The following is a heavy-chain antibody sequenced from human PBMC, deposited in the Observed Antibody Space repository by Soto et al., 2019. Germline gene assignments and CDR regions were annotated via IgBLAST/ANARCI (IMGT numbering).Heavy chain of an antibody. CDR3: AREGSGIAASSTNYYYGMDV. V-gene: IGHV1-2*04. J-gene: IGHJ6*02. Sequence: QVQLVQSGAEVKKPGASVKVSCKASGYTFTGYYMHWVRQAPGQGLEWMGWINPNSGGTNYAQKCQGWVTMTRDTSISTAYMELSRLRSDDTAVYYCAREGSGIAASSTNYYYGMDVWGQGTTVTVSS. D-gene: IGHD6-13*01. CDR1: GYTFTGYY. CDR2: INPNSGGT.